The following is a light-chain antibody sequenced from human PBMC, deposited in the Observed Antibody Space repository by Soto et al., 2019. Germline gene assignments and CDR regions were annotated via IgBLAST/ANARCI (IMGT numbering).Light chain of an antibody. J-gene: IGLJ1*01. Sequence: QSVLTQPPSASGTPGQRVTISCSGSSSNIGSNYVYWYQQLPGTAPKLLIYRNNQRPSGVPERFSGSKSGTSASLAISGLRYEDETDYYCAAWDDSLSGRVFGPGTKLTVL. CDR2: RNN. CDR1: SSNIGSNY. V-gene: IGLV1-47*01. CDR3: AAWDDSLSGRV.